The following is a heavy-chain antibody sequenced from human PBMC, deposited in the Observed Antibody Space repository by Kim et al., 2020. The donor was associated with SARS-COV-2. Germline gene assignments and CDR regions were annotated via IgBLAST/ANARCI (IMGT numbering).Heavy chain of an antibody. V-gene: IGHV1-69*13. D-gene: IGHD3-16*02. CDR2: IIPIFGTA. CDR3: ARGDEFLTFGGVIVTDAYDI. Sequence: SVKVSCKASGGTFSSYAISWVRQAPGQGLEWMGGIIPIFGTANYAQKFQGRVTITADESTSTAYMELSSLRSEDTAVYYCARGDEFLTFGGVIVTDAYDIWGQGTMVTVSS. J-gene: IGHJ3*02. CDR1: GGTFSSYA.